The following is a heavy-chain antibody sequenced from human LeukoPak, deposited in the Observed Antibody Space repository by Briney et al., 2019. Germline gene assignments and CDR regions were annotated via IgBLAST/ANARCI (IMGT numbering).Heavy chain of an antibody. V-gene: IGHV1-69*05. CDR1: GGTFSSYA. CDR3: ASYTNYYDSSGYYYVFDP. J-gene: IGHJ5*02. CDR2: IIPIFGTA. Sequence: SVKVSCKASGGTFSSYAVSWVRQAPGQGLEWMGGIIPIFGTANYAQKFQGRVTITTDESTSTAYMELSSLRSEDTAVYYCASYTNYYDSSGYYYVFDPWGQGTLVTVSS. D-gene: IGHD3-22*01.